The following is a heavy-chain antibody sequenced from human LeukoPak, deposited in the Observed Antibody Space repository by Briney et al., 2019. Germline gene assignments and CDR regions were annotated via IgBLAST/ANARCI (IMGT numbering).Heavy chain of an antibody. D-gene: IGHD1-20*01. CDR2: IYYTGST. CDR3: ARNRARGYNWIFDY. Sequence: PSETLSLTCTVSGGSISSGGYSWNWIRQPPGERLEWIGYIYYTGSTNYNPSLKSRVTISVDTSKNQFSLKLSSVTAADTAVYYCARNRARGYNWIFDYWGQGTLVTVSS. CDR1: GGSISSGGYS. V-gene: IGHV4-61*08. J-gene: IGHJ4*02.